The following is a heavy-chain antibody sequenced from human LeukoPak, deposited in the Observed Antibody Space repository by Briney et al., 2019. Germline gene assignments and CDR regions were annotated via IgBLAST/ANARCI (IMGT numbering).Heavy chain of an antibody. V-gene: IGHV3-53*01. CDR1: GFTVSSNY. D-gene: IGHD3-10*01. J-gene: IGHJ4*02. CDR2: IYSGGST. CDR3: ARDRGPRTGFMVREAYDY. Sequence: PGGSLRLSCAVSGFTVSSNYMSWVRQAPGKGLEWVSVIYSGGSTYYADSVKGRFTISRDNSKNTLYLQMNSLRAEDTAVYYCARDRGPRTGFMVREAYDYWGQGTLVTVSS.